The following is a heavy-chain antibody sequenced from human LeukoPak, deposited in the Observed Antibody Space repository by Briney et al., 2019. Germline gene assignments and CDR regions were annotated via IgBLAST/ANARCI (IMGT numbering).Heavy chain of an antibody. V-gene: IGHV3-33*01. CDR3: AREILGSGSYPDN. J-gene: IGHJ4*02. CDR2: ICHDGSHK. CDR1: GFSFSTYA. D-gene: IGHD3-10*01. Sequence: GGSLRLSCAASGFSFSTYAMHWVRQAPGKGLEWVTLICHDGSHKYYIDSVRGRFTISRDKTKNTLYLQMNGLRAEDTAVYYCAREILGSGSYPDNWGQGTPVAVSS.